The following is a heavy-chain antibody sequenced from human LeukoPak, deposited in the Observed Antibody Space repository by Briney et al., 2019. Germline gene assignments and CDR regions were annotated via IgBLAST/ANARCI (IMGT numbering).Heavy chain of an antibody. J-gene: IGHJ5*02. CDR1: GYTFTSYY. V-gene: IGHV1-46*01. Sequence: ASVKVSCKASGYTFTSYYMHWVRQAPGQGLEYMGIINPSGGSTSYAQKLQGRVTMTRDMSTSTVYMELSSLRSEDTAVYYCASDYSSSWYPRFVPWGQGNLVTVSS. CDR2: INPSGGST. D-gene: IGHD6-13*01. CDR3: ASDYSSSWYPRFVP.